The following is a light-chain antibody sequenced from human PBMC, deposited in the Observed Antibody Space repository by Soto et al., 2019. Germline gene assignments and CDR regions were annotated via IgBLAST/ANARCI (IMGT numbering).Light chain of an antibody. CDR1: QDINIW. J-gene: IGKJ2*01. Sequence: DLQMTQSPSTLSASVGDRVTITCRASQDINIWLAWYQQKPGKAPKLLIYKASTLERGVPSRFIGSGSGTDFTLAISSLQPDDFATYYCQQYSSDSNTFGQGTRLDIK. V-gene: IGKV1-5*03. CDR3: QQYSSDSNT. CDR2: KAS.